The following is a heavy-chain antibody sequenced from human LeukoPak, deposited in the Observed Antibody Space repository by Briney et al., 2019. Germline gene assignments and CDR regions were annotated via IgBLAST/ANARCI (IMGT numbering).Heavy chain of an antibody. CDR3: ARDSAYCGGDCPVDY. Sequence: YYSGSTNYTPSVKGRVTISRDPSKNPLYLQMSCLTAEDTAVYYCARDSAYCGGDCPVDYWGQGTLVTVSS. V-gene: IGHV4-59*12. J-gene: IGHJ4*02. D-gene: IGHD2-21*02. CDR2: YYSGST.